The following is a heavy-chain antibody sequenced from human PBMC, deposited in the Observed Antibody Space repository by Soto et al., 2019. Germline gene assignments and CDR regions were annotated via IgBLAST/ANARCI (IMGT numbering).Heavy chain of an antibody. Sequence: QVQLVESGGGVVQPGRSLRLSCAASGFTFSSYGMHWVRQAPGKGLEWVAVISYDGSNKYYADSVKGRFTISRDNSKNTLYLQMNSLRAEDTAVYYCAKDVLWQQLVRYYGMDVWGQGTTVTVSS. J-gene: IGHJ6*02. V-gene: IGHV3-30*18. CDR1: GFTFSSYG. CDR2: ISYDGSNK. CDR3: AKDVLWQQLVRYYGMDV. D-gene: IGHD6-13*01.